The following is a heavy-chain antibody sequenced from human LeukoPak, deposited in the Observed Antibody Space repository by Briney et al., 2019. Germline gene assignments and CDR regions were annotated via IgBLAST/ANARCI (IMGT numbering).Heavy chain of an antibody. D-gene: IGHD3-22*01. J-gene: IGHJ3*02. V-gene: IGHV3-23*01. Sequence: PGGSLRLSCAASGFTFSSYAMSWVRQAPGKGLEWVSAISGSGGSKYYADSVKGRFTISRDNSKNTLYLQMNSLRAEDTAVYYCAKDLVVVNDAFDIWGQGTMVTVSS. CDR1: GFTFSSYA. CDR3: AKDLVVVNDAFDI. CDR2: ISGSGGSK.